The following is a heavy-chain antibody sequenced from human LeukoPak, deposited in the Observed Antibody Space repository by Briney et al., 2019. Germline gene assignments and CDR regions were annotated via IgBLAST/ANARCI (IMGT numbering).Heavy chain of an antibody. CDR1: GVSISRGGYY. Sequence: NPSQTLSLTCTVSGVSISRGGYYWNWIRQHPREGLEWIGYFYYSRTTSYNPSLKSRATISVDTSNNQFSLKLSSVTAADTAVYYCARGDYGLYFFDSWGRGTLVTVSS. V-gene: IGHV4-31*03. CDR3: ARGDYGLYFFDS. D-gene: IGHD4-17*01. CDR2: FYYSRTT. J-gene: IGHJ4*02.